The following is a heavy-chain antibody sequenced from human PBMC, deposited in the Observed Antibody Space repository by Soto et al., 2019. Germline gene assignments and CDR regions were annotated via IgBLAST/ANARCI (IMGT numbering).Heavy chain of an antibody. D-gene: IGHD3-3*01. CDR3: ARGYEFWNGYCLDV. Sequence: SVKVSCKAPGFTLTSYEINWVRRACGQGHEWTGWLNPNSGNTGYAQKFQGRVTMTRNTSISTAYMELSSLRSEDTAVYYCARGYEFWNGYCLDVWGQGTTVTVSS. V-gene: IGHV1-8*01. J-gene: IGHJ6*02. CDR1: GFTLTSYE. CDR2: LNPNSGNT.